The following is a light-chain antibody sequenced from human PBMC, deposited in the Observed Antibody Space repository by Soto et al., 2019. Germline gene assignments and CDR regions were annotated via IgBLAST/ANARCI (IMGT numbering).Light chain of an antibody. CDR3: TSYTTDSTL. J-gene: IGLJ2*01. CDR2: DVS. V-gene: IGLV2-14*03. CDR1: NSDVGGYNS. Sequence: QSVLTQPASVSGSPGQSIAISCTGTNSDVGGYNSVAWYQQHPGKVPKLLIYDVSSRPSGVSTRFSGSRSGNTASLTISGLQAEDEADYYCTSYTTDSTLFGGGTKLTVL.